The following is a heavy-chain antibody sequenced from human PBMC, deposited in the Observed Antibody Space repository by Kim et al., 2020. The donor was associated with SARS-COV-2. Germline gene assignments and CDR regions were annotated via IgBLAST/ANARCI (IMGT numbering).Heavy chain of an antibody. J-gene: IGHJ4*02. CDR2: MSPSSGDT. V-gene: IGHV1-8*01. Sequence: ASVKVSCKTSGYSFTGFHINWVRQATGQGLEWMGWMSPSSGDTVYAQQFQGRVTMTRDTSITTAYLELSSLKSEDTAVYYCTRGVTAEYDYWGQGTLVTVSS. CDR3: TRGVTAEYDY. D-gene: IGHD6-25*01. CDR1: GYSFTGFH.